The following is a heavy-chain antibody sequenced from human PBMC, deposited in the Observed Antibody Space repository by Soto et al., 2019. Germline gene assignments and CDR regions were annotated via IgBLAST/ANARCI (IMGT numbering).Heavy chain of an antibody. V-gene: IGHV4-31*02. CDR1: SGSVTSGRFF. Sequence: QVQLRESGPGVVKPSQTLSLNCHVSSGSVTSGRFFWSWVRQQPGKGLEWIGHIYYSGNTHYNPSLESRVAMSVDISQNQLSLTLTGVTPADLAVYYCARSLPGGTIFYMDVWGAGTPVTVSS. D-gene: IGHD2-2*01. CDR2: IYYSGNT. CDR3: ARSLPGGTIFYMDV. J-gene: IGHJ6*03.